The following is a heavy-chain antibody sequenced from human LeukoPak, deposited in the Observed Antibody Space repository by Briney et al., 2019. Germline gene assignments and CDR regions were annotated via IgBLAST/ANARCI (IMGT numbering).Heavy chain of an antibody. CDR3: ARGDIVVVPAAIPGGPPYYYYMDV. Sequence: SETLSLTCTVSGGSISSYYWSWIRQPAGKGLEWIARIYTSGSTNYNPSLKSRVTMSVDTSKNQFSLKLSSVTAADTAVYYCARGDIVVVPAAIPGGPPYYYYMDVWGKGTTVTVSS. CDR1: GGSISSYY. D-gene: IGHD2-2*01. J-gene: IGHJ6*03. V-gene: IGHV4-4*07. CDR2: IYTSGST.